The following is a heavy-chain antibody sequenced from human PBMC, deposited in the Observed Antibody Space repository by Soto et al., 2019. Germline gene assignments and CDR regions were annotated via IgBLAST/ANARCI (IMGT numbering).Heavy chain of an antibody. CDR2: IGSSSSYI. J-gene: IGHJ4*02. D-gene: IGHD6-6*01. V-gene: IGHV3-21*01. Sequence: EVQLVESGGGLVKPGGSLRLSCAASGFTFSSYSMNWVRQAPGKGLEWVSSIGSSSSYIYYAASVKGRFTSSRDNAKNSLYLQMNSLRAEDTAVYYCARDVYSSSRYFDYWGQGTLVTVSS. CDR1: GFTFSSYS. CDR3: ARDVYSSSRYFDY.